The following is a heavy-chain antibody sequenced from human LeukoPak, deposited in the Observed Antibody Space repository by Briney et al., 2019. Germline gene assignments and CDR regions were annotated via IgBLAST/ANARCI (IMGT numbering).Heavy chain of an antibody. CDR2: ISNSGGTT. Sequence: PGGSLRLSCAASGFRFSNYAMSWVRQAPRKGLQWVSAISNSGGTTYYADSVKGRFTIFRDNSNNTLYLHMKSLRAEDSAVYYCAKDPSLFPLGAFDIWGQGTMVTVSS. J-gene: IGHJ3*02. CDR3: AKDPSLFPLGAFDI. V-gene: IGHV3-23*01. CDR1: GFRFSNYA.